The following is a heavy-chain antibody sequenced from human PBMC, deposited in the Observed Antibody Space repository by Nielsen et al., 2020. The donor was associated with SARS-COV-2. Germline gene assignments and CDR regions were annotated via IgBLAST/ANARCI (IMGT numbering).Heavy chain of an antibody. V-gene: IGHV3-30-3*01. CDR3: ARDRWVVATIEMEY. D-gene: IGHD5-12*01. CDR1: GFTFSSYA. Sequence: GESLKISCAASGFTFSSYAMHWVRQAPGKGLEWVAVISYDGSNKYYADSVKGRFTISRDNSKNTLYLQMNSLRAEDTAVYYCARDRWVVATIEMEYWGQGTLVTVSS. CDR2: ISYDGSNK. J-gene: IGHJ4*02.